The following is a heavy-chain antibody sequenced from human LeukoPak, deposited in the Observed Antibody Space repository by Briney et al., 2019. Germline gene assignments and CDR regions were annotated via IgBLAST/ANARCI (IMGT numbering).Heavy chain of an antibody. D-gene: IGHD3-22*01. CDR3: ARGDYDSSGYSNPGYYGMDV. V-gene: IGHV4-31*03. CDR2: IYYGGST. CDR1: GGSISSGGYY. Sequence: PSETPSLTCTVSGGSISSGGYYWSWIRQHPGKGLEWIGYIYYGGSTYYNPSLKSRVTISVDTSKNQFSLKLSSVTAADTAVYYCARGDYDSSGYSNPGYYGMDVWGQGTTVTVSS. J-gene: IGHJ6*02.